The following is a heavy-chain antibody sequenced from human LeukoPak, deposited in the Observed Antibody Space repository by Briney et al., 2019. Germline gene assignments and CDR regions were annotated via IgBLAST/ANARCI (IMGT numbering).Heavy chain of an antibody. D-gene: IGHD3-22*01. CDR2: IYYSGST. V-gene: IGHV4-39*07. CDR1: GGSISSSSYY. CDR3: ARARAPDSSGYY. Sequence: SETLSLTRTVSGGSISSSSYYWGWIRQPPGKGLEWIGSIYYSGSTYYNPSLKSRVTISVDTSKNQFSLKLSSVTAADTAVYYCARARAPDSSGYYWGQGTLVTVSS. J-gene: IGHJ4*02.